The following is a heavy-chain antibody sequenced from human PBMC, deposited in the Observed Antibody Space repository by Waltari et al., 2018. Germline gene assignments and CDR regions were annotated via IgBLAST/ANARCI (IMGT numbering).Heavy chain of an antibody. Sequence: QLQLQQSGPGLVKPSESLSLTCVVSGDSMTSSDWWSWVRQSPGKGLAWIGQVHHSGKTNYNPSLASRVTVSIDTSNNQFSLKLPSPTAADTAMYYCARDRGRGLFLDSWGQGTLVTVSP. CDR1: GDSMTSSDW. V-gene: IGHV4-4*02. D-gene: IGHD2-15*01. CDR3: ARDRGRGLFLDS. CDR2: VHHSGKT. J-gene: IGHJ4*02.